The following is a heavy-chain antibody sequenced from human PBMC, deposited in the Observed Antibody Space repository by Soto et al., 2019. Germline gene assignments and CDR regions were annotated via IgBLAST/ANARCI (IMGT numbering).Heavy chain of an antibody. D-gene: IGHD2-8*02. CDR2: VFHSGTT. CDR1: GDSITSGTYY. J-gene: IGHJ6*02. Sequence: PSETLSLTCTVSGDSITSGTYYWSWIRHPLGRGLEWVGFVFHSGTTFYNPSLKSRVLMSADTSKNQFSLNVRSLTAADTAVYYCARARGYCTGASCSLFYFYGLDVWGQGTTVTVSS. V-gene: IGHV4-30-4*01. CDR3: ARARGYCTGASCSLFYFYGLDV.